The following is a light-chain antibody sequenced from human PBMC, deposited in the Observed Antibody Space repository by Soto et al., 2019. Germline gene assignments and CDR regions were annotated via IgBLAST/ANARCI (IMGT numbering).Light chain of an antibody. J-gene: IGKJ1*01. Sequence: AIRMTQSPSSLSASTGDRVSITCRASQGMGTALAWYQQKSGQAPKLLIYAASTLQSGVPSRFSGSGSGTEFTLTISSLQPDDSASYYCQQHNTFWTFGQGTKVDIK. CDR1: QGMGTA. CDR2: AAS. V-gene: IGKV1-8*01. CDR3: QQHNTFWT.